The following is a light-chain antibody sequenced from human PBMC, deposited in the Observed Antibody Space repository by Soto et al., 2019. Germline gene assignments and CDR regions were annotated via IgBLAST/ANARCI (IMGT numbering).Light chain of an antibody. Sequence: IVLTQSPGTLSLSPGERVILSCSASQSVSSSFLAWYQQKPGQAPRLLIYGASTRATGIPARFSGSGSGTEFTLTISSLQSEDFAVYYCQQYNNWPPWTFGQGTKVDIK. V-gene: IGKV3-15*01. CDR2: GAS. CDR3: QQYNNWPPWT. J-gene: IGKJ1*01. CDR1: QSVSSS.